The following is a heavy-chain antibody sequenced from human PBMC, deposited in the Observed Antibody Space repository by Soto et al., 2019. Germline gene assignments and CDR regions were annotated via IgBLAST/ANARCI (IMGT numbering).Heavy chain of an antibody. CDR1: GYSFTSYG. V-gene: IGHV1-18*01. CDR3: ARDQSGRVSMDV. CDR2: ISAYNGNT. D-gene: IGHD3-3*01. J-gene: IGHJ6*02. Sequence: ASVKVSCKASGYSFTSYGISWVRQAPGQGLEWMGGISAYNGNTNYAQKLQGRVTMTTDTSTSTAYMELSSLRSEDTAVYYCARDQSGRVSMDVWGQGSTVPVSS.